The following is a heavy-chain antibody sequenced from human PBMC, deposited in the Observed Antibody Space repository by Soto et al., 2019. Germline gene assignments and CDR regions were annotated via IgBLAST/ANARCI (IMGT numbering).Heavy chain of an antibody. D-gene: IGHD3-22*01. CDR1: GFTFSSYS. Sequence: PGGSLRLSCAASGFTFSSYSMNWVRQAPGKGLEWVSYISSSSSRIEYADSVKGRFTISRDNAKNSVYLQMNSLRDEDTAVYYCTKIGAPPDNNWFDSWGQGTLVTVSS. J-gene: IGHJ5*01. V-gene: IGHV3-48*02. CDR2: ISSSSSRI. CDR3: TKIGAPPDNNWFDS.